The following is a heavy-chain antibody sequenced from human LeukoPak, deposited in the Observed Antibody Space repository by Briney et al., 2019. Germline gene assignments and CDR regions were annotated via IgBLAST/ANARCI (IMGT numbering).Heavy chain of an antibody. CDR3: ARDRWYYGSGINHYYFDY. D-gene: IGHD3-10*01. CDR2: IIPIVGTA. J-gene: IGHJ4*02. V-gene: IGHV1-69*13. Sequence: ASVKVSCKASGGTFSSYAISWVRQAPGQGLEWMGGIIPIVGTANYAQKFQGRVTITADESTSTAYMELSSLRSEDTAVYYCARDRWYYGSGINHYYFDYWGQGTLVTVSS. CDR1: GGTFSSYA.